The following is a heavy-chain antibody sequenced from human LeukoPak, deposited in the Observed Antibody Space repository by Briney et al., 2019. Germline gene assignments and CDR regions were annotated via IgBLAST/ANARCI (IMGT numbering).Heavy chain of an antibody. CDR3: AKQLGYCSDGSCYFPY. Sequence: GGSLRLSCVVSGFTFNSYAMSWVRQAPGKGLDWVSAISGSGATTYNADSAKGRFTISRDNSKSTLCLQMNSLRAEDTAVYYCAKQLGYCSDGSCYFPYWGQGTLVTVSS. D-gene: IGHD2-15*01. V-gene: IGHV3-23*01. J-gene: IGHJ4*02. CDR2: ISGSGATT. CDR1: GFTFNSYA.